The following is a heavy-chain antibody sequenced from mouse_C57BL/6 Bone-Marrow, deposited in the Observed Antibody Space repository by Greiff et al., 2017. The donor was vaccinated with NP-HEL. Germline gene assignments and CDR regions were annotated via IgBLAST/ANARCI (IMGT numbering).Heavy chain of an antibody. J-gene: IGHJ2*01. V-gene: IGHV5-4*03. CDR1: GFTFRSYA. D-gene: IGHD4-1*01. CDR3: ARNWAY. Sequence: EVKVVASGGGLVKPGGSLKLSCAASGFTFRSYAMSWVRKTPEQRLQWFATIRCGGSYTYYPENVKGRFTISRDNAKNNLYLQRSHLKSEDTAMYYCARNWAYWGQGTTLTVSS. CDR2: IRCGGSYT.